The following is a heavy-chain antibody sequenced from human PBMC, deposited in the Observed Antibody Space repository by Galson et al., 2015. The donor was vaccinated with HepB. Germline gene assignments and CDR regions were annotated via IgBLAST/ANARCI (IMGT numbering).Heavy chain of an antibody. V-gene: IGHV3-21*01. J-gene: IGHJ4*02. D-gene: IGHD3-10*01. CDR2: VSSSSDYI. Sequence: SLRLSCAASGFTFNTYYMNWVRQAPGKGLEWVSSVSSSSDYIYYADSVKGRFTISRDNSKNTLYLQMNSLRAEDTAVYYCATPERGFGELLSGYFDYWGQGTLVTVSS. CDR3: ATPERGFGELLSGYFDY. CDR1: GFTFNTYY.